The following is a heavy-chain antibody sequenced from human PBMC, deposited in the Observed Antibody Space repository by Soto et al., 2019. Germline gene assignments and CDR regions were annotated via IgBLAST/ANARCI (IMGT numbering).Heavy chain of an antibody. V-gene: IGHV4-34*01. J-gene: IGHJ5*02. CDR1: GGPFSGYY. Sequence: ETLSLTCAVYGGPFSGYYWRWIRKPPGKGLEWIGEINHSGITNYNPSHKRRDHISVVTSKSQFSQKLSSVTAADTAVYYCVRTYYDYIWGSYRYHLNWFDPWGQGTLVTVSS. D-gene: IGHD3-16*02. CDR2: INHSGIT. CDR3: VRTYYDYIWGSYRYHLNWFDP.